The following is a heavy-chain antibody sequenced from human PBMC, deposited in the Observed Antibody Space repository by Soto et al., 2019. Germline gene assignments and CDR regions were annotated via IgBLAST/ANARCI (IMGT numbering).Heavy chain of an antibody. V-gene: IGHV4-59*01. D-gene: IGHD1-26*01. Sequence: PSETLSLTCTVSGGTMSSYYWSWIRQAPGKGLEWIGYVYDSGSTDYNPSLKSRLTISLDTSKNLFSLKLSFVTAADTAVYYCARDLREGMDVWGQGTTVTVSS. CDR3: ARDLREGMDV. CDR2: VYDSGST. J-gene: IGHJ6*02. CDR1: GGTMSSYY.